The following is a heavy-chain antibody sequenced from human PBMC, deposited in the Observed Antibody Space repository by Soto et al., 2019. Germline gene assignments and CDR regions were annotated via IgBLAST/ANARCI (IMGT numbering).Heavy chain of an antibody. J-gene: IGHJ4*02. CDR2: IKQDGSEK. V-gene: IGHV3-7*01. CDR3: AREADFWSGYQTY. CDR1: GFTFSSYW. D-gene: IGHD3-3*01. Sequence: EVQLVESGGGLVQPGGSLRLSCAASGFTFSSYWMSWVRQAPGKGLEWVANIKQDGSEKYYVDFVKGRFTISRDNAKNSLYRQMNSLRAEDTAVYYCAREADFWSGYQTYWGQGTLVTVSS.